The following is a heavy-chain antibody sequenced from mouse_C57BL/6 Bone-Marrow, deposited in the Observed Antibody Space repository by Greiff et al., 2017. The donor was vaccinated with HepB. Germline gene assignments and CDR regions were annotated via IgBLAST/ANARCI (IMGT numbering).Heavy chain of an antibody. Sequence: VKLMESGPELVKPGASVKISCKASGYAFSSSWMNWVKQRPGKGLEWIGRIYPGDGDTNYNGKFKGKATLTADKSSSTAYMQLSSLTSEDSAVYFCARTVVGGYYYAMDYWGQGTSVTVSS. V-gene: IGHV1-82*01. CDR2: IYPGDGDT. J-gene: IGHJ4*01. CDR3: ARTVVGGYYYAMDY. D-gene: IGHD1-1*01. CDR1: GYAFSSSW.